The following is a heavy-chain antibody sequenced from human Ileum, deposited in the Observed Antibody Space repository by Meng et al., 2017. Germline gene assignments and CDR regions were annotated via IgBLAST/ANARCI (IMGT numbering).Heavy chain of an antibody. Sequence: QVPLQQWGEGVLKPSATLSLTCAGNGGSFSGYYWSWIRQPPGKGLEWIGEISHSGSTHYNPSLKSRLTISVDTSNNPFSLKLNSVTAADTAVYYCARGGVAARLGTWGQGALVTVSS. CDR2: ISHSGST. CDR3: ARGGVAARLGT. D-gene: IGHD6-6*01. J-gene: IGHJ4*02. CDR1: GGSFSGYY. V-gene: IGHV4-34*02.